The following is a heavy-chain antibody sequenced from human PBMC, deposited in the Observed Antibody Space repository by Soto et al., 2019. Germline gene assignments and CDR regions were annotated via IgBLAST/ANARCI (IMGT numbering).Heavy chain of an antibody. CDR2: IYYSGST. D-gene: IGHD3-22*01. V-gene: IGHV4-30-4*01. J-gene: IGHJ4*02. CDR3: DREGMAFSGYSIFDY. Sequence: SETLSLTCTVSGGSISSGDYYWSWIRQPPGKGLEWIGYIYYSGSTYYNPSLKSRVTISVDTSKNQFSLKLSSVTAADTAVYYCDREGMAFSGYSIFDYWGQGTLVTVYS. CDR1: GGSISSGDYY.